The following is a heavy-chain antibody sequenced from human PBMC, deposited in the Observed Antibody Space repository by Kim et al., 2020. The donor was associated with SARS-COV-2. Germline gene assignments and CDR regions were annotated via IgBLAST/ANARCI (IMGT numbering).Heavy chain of an antibody. CDR2: ISGSGGST. D-gene: IGHD2-15*01. Sequence: GGSLRLSCAASGFTFSSYAMSWVRQAPGKGLEWVSAISGSGGSTYYADSVKGRFTISRDNSKNTLYLQMNSLRAEDTAVYYCAKDTQYCSGGSCYSDAFDIWGRGTMVTVSS. J-gene: IGHJ3*02. CDR3: AKDTQYCSGGSCYSDAFDI. CDR1: GFTFSSYA. V-gene: IGHV3-23*01.